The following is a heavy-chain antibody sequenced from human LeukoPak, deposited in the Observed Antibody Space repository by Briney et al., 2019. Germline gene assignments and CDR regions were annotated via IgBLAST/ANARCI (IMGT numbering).Heavy chain of an antibody. CDR1: GHPFSGHN. J-gene: IGHJ4*02. V-gene: IGHV1-2*02. CDR3: ARPEYRYGYLLDY. Sequence: GASVKVSCTASGHPFSGHNIHWVRQAPGQGLEWVGWIDPTTGGTNYAQRFQGRVTLTRDTSITTAYMELNSLTSDDTAVYFCARPEYRYGYLLDYWGQGTLITVSS. CDR2: IDPTTGGT. D-gene: IGHD5-18*01.